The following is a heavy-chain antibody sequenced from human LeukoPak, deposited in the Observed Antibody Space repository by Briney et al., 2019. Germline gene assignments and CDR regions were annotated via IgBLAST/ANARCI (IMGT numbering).Heavy chain of an antibody. J-gene: IGHJ3*01. Sequence: PGGSLRLSCAVSGFTVSNNYMSWVRQAPGKGLEWVSVIYSGGTPYYADSVKGRFTISRDNSKNTLYLRMNSLRAEDTAVYYCARVGPTTFAFDFWGQGTMVTVSS. D-gene: IGHD1-7*01. CDR3: ARVGPTTFAFDF. CDR2: IYSGGTP. V-gene: IGHV3-66*01. CDR1: GFTVSNNY.